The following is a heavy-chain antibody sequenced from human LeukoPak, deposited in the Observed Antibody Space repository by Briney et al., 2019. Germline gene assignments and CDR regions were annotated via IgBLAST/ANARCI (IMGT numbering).Heavy chain of an antibody. CDR3: AREKWGLRTRSYFDY. Sequence: ASVKVSCKASGYTFTSYYMHWVRQAPGQGLEWMGIINPSGGSTSYAQKFQGRVTMTRDTSTSTAYMELSSLRSEDTAVYYCAREKWGLRTRSYFDYWGQGTLVTVSS. V-gene: IGHV1-46*01. CDR2: INPSGGST. J-gene: IGHJ4*02. D-gene: IGHD1-26*01. CDR1: GYTFTSYY.